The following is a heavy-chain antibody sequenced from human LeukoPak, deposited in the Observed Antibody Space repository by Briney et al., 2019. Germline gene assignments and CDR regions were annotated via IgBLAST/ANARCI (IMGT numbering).Heavy chain of an antibody. CDR1: GFTFSSYS. Sequence: PGGSLRLSCAASGFTFSSYSMNWVRQAPGKGLEWVSSISSSSSCIYYADSVKGRFTISRDNAKNSLYLQMNSLRAEDTAVYYCARTYSSGWFFDYWGQGTLVTVSS. J-gene: IGHJ4*02. D-gene: IGHD6-19*01. V-gene: IGHV3-21*01. CDR2: ISSSSSCI. CDR3: ARTYSSGWFFDY.